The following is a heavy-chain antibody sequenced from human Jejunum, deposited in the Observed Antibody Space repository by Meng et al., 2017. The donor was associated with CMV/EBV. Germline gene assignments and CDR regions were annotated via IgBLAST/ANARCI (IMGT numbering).Heavy chain of an antibody. D-gene: IGHD2-2*01. V-gene: IGHV3-73*01. Sequence: TLSDYTIHCVRQAPGKGLDWVGRIRSNTYSSAPAYAASVKGRFIISRDDSKNTAYLQMNSLKTEDTAVYYCTRHSIVVVPAAGFDPWGQGTLVTVSS. J-gene: IGHJ5*02. CDR2: IRSNTYSSAP. CDR1: TLSDYT. CDR3: TRHSIVVVPAAGFDP.